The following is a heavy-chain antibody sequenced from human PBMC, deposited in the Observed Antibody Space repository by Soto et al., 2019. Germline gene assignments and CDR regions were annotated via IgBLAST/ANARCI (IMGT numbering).Heavy chain of an antibody. J-gene: IGHJ5*02. CDR3: ARGAATVTPGWFDP. Sequence: SETLSLTXAVSGYSISSGYYWGWIRQTPGKGLEWIASIYHSGSTYYNPSLKSRVTISVDTSKNQFSLKLTSVTAADTAVYYCARGAATVTPGWFDPWGQGIMVTSPQ. CDR1: GYSISSGYY. V-gene: IGHV4-38-2*01. D-gene: IGHD4-17*01. CDR2: IYHSGST.